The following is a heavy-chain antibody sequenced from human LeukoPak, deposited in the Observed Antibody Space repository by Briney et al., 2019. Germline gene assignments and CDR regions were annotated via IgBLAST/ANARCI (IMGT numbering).Heavy chain of an antibody. CDR1: GFTFDDYG. V-gene: IGHV3-20*04. CDR2: ISWNGGST. Sequence: GGSLRLSCAASGFTFDDYGMSWVRQAPGKGLEWVSGISWNGGSTGYADSVKGRFTISRDNAKNSLYLQMNSLRAEDTASYYCARYSYYDFWSGYMDVWGKGTTVTVSS. J-gene: IGHJ6*03. CDR3: ARYSYYDFWSGYMDV. D-gene: IGHD3-3*01.